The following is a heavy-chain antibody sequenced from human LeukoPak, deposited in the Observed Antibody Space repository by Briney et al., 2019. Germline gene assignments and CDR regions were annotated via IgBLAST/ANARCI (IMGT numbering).Heavy chain of an antibody. J-gene: IGHJ4*02. V-gene: IGHV3-74*01. D-gene: IGHD2/OR15-2a*01. CDR1: GFTFNRYW. CDR2: INSDGSST. Sequence: PGGSLRLSCAASGFTFNRYWMHWFRQVPGKGLVWVSRINSDGSSTTYADSVKGRFTISRDNARNTLYLQMNSLRAEDTAVYYCARGRGTIYMFDYWGQGTLVTVSS. CDR3: ARGRGTIYMFDY.